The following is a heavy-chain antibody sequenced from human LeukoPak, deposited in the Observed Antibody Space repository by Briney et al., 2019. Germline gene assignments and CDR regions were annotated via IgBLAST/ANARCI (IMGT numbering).Heavy chain of an antibody. Sequence: PGGSLRLSCAASGFTFSDYYVTWIRQAPGKGLEWVSYISPSSSYTNYADSVRGRFTISRDNAKNSLYLQMNSLRADDTAVYYCARALTNPTYYFDYWGQGTLVTVSS. D-gene: IGHD1-14*01. CDR2: ISPSSSYT. J-gene: IGHJ4*02. V-gene: IGHV3-11*05. CDR1: GFTFSDYY. CDR3: ARALTNPTYYFDY.